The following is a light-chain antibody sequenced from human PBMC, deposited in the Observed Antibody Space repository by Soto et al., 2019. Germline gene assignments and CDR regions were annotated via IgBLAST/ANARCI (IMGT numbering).Light chain of an antibody. V-gene: IGLV1-40*01. CDR3: QSYDSSLSGSV. CDR2: GNS. J-gene: IGLJ2*01. CDR1: SSNIGSNT. Sequence: QSVLTQPPSASGTPGQSVTISCSGSSSNIGSNTVTWYQQLPGTAPILLIYGNSNRPSGVPDRFSGSKSGTSASLAITGLQAEDEADYYCQSYDSSLSGSVFGGGTKLTVL.